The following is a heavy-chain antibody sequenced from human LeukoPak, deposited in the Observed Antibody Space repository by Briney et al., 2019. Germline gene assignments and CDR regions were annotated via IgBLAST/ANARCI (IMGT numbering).Heavy chain of an antibody. CDR3: ARAPLSGNSYSGSYYPDY. J-gene: IGHJ4*02. Sequence: GGSLRLSCADSGFTFSGYWMNWVRQAPGKGLEWVSSISTSSNYIYYVDSVKGRFTISRDNAKNSLYLQMNSLRAEDTAVYHCARAPLSGNSYSGSYYPDYWGQGTLVTVSS. CDR2: ISTSSNYI. V-gene: IGHV3-21*01. D-gene: IGHD1-26*01. CDR1: GFTFSGYW.